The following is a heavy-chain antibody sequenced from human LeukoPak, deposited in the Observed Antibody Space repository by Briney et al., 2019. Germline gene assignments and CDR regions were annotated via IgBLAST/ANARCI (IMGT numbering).Heavy chain of an antibody. J-gene: IGHJ4*02. Sequence: GGSRRLSCAASGFTFSSYAMSWVRQAPGKGLEWVSAISGSGGSTYYADSVKGRFTISRDNSKNTLYLQMNSLRAEDTAVYYCAKDFRAAWIAGGFDYWGQGTLVTVSS. CDR1: GFTFSSYA. CDR2: ISGSGGST. CDR3: AKDFRAAWIAGGFDY. V-gene: IGHV3-23*01. D-gene: IGHD2-21*01.